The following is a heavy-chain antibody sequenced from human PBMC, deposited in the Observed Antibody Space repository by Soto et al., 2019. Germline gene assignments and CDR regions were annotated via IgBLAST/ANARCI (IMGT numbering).Heavy chain of an antibody. CDR2: IYYSGST. CDR3: ARSHFWSGYYGWYFDL. Sequence: PSETLSLTCAVSGYSISSSNWWGWIRQPPGKGLEWIGYIYYSGSTYYNPSLKSRVTMSVDTSKNQFSLKLSSVTAVDTAVYYCARSHFWSGYYGWYFDLWGRGTLVTVSS. CDR1: GYSISSSNW. D-gene: IGHD3-3*02. V-gene: IGHV4-28*01. J-gene: IGHJ2*01.